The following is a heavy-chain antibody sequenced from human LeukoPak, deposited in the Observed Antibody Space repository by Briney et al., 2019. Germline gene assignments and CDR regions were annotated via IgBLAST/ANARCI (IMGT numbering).Heavy chain of an antibody. V-gene: IGHV5-51*01. J-gene: IGHJ4*02. CDR1: GYIFTNYW. D-gene: IGHD5-18*01. Sequence: GESLKISCKGSGYIFTNYWIGWVRQMPGKGLEWMGIIYPGDSDTRYSPSFQGQVTISADKSISTAYLQWSSLKASDTAMYYCARLGTGATSMVTPLHYWGQGTLVTVSS. CDR2: IYPGDSDT. CDR3: ARLGTGATSMVTPLHY.